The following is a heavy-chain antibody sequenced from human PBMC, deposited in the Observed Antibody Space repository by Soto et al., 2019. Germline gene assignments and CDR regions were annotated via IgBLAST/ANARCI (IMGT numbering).Heavy chain of an antibody. D-gene: IGHD1-7*01. CDR2: ISPNSGVT. CDR3: GRGRSEELVVFY. J-gene: IGHJ4*02. V-gene: IGHV1-2*02. Sequence: QVQLVQSGAEVKKSGASVKVSCKASGYTFTGYYIHWVRQAPGQGLEWMGEISPNSGVTKYAQKFQGRVTMTRDTSISTVYLELSNLSPDDTAVYYCGRGRSEELVVFYWGQGTLVTVYS. CDR1: GYTFTGYY.